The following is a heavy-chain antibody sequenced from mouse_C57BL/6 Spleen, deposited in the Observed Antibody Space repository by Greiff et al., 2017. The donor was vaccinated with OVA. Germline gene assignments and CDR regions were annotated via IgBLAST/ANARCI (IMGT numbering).Heavy chain of an antibody. CDR3: AREAYPYAMDY. CDR2: ISYSGST. V-gene: IGHV3-1*01. D-gene: IGHD2-10*01. CDR1: GYSITSGYD. Sequence: EVKLQESGPGMVKPSQSLSLTCTVTGYSITSGYDWHWIRHFPGNKLEWMGYISYSGSTNYNPSLKSRISITHDTSKNHFFLKLNSVTTEDTATYYCAREAYPYAMDYWGQGTSVTVSS. J-gene: IGHJ4*01.